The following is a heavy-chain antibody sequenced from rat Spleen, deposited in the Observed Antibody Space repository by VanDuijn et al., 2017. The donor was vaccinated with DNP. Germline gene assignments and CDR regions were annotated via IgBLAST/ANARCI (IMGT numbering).Heavy chain of an antibody. V-gene: IGHV2-27*01. CDR1: GFSLTNYH. Sequence: QVQLKESGPDLVQPSQTLSLTCTVSGFSLTNYHVHWVRQPPGKGLEWMGRIQSGGNTDYNSALKSRLSISRDTSKSQVFLKMNSVQTGGTAVYCCASSMSAVAPTGAMDARGQGTAVTVSS. CDR3: ASSMSAVAPTGAMDA. CDR2: IQSGGNT. J-gene: IGHJ4*01. D-gene: IGHD3-8*01.